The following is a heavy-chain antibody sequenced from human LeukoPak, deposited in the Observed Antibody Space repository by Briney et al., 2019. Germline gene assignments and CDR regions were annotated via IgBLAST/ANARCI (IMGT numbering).Heavy chain of an antibody. J-gene: IGHJ3*02. Sequence: ASVKISCKVSGYTFTDYYMHWVQQAPGKGLEWMGLADPEDGETIYAEKFQGRVTITADTSTDTAYMELSSLRSEDTAVYYCATPPSNADAFDIWGQGTMVTVSS. V-gene: IGHV1-69-2*01. CDR2: ADPEDGET. D-gene: IGHD6-6*01. CDR1: GYTFTDYY. CDR3: ATPPSNADAFDI.